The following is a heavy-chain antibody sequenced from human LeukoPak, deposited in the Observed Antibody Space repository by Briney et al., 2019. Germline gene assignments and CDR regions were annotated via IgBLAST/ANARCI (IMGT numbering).Heavy chain of an antibody. Sequence: SETLSLTCAVSGYSISSGYYWGWTRQPPGKGLEWIGSIYHSGSTYYNPSLKSRVTISVDTSKNQFSLKLSSVTAADTAVYYCARGIVVVVAATRADAFDIWGQGTMVTVSS. D-gene: IGHD2-15*01. CDR3: ARGIVVVVAATRADAFDI. CDR1: GYSISSGYY. V-gene: IGHV4-38-2*01. J-gene: IGHJ3*02. CDR2: IYHSGST.